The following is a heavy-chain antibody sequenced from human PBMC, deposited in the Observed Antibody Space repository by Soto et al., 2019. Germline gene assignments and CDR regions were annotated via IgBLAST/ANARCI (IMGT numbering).Heavy chain of an antibody. V-gene: IGHV4-38-2*01. Sequence: SETQSLTCAVSGYSISSGYYWGWIRQPPGKGLECIGRIYHSGSTYYNPSLKSRATISVDRSKNQFSLKLSSVTAADTAVYYCARAVGPRGVTTHFDYWGQGTLVTVSS. CDR2: IYHSGST. CDR3: ARAVGPRGVTTHFDY. D-gene: IGHD4-4*01. CDR1: GYSISSGYY. J-gene: IGHJ4*02.